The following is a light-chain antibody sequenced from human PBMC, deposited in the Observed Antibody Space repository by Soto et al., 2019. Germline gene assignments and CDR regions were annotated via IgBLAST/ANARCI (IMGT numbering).Light chain of an antibody. CDR2: AAS. J-gene: IGKJ1*01. V-gene: IGKV1-39*01. Sequence: DIQMTQSPYSLSASVGDRVTITCRASQSISSYLNWYQQKPGKAPKLLIYAASTLQSGVPSRFRGSGSGTDFTLTISSLQPEDFATYYCMLDFGYFWAFGQGTKVDIK. CDR1: QSISSY. CDR3: MLDFGYFWA.